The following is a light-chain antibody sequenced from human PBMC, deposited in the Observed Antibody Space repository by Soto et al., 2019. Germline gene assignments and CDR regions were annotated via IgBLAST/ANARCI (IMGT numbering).Light chain of an antibody. CDR3: QQYNNWPPWT. Sequence: EIVMTQSPATLSVSPGERATLSCRASHSVSSNLAWYQQKPGQAPRLLIYGASTRATDIPARFSGSGSGTEFTLTISSLQSEDFAVYYCQQYNNWPPWTFGQGTKVEIK. V-gene: IGKV3-15*01. J-gene: IGKJ1*01. CDR1: HSVSSN. CDR2: GAS.